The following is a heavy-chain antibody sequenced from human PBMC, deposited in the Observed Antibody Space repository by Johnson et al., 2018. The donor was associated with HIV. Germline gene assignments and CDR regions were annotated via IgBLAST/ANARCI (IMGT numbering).Heavy chain of an antibody. D-gene: IGHD6-13*01. J-gene: IGHJ3*02. CDR3: AKDGYSSSWYPYAFDI. Sequence: VQLVESGGGVVQPGGSLRLSCATSGFTFSSYGMHWVRQAPGKGLEWVAFIRYDGFNKYFADSVKGRFTISRDNSKNTLHLQMNSLRAEDTALYYCAKDGYSSSWYPYAFDIWGQGTMVTVSS. CDR2: IRYDGFNK. CDR1: GFTFSSYG. V-gene: IGHV3-30*02.